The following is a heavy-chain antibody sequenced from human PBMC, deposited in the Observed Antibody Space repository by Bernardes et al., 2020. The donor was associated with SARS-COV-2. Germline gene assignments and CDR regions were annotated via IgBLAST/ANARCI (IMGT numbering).Heavy chain of an antibody. J-gene: IGHJ6*03. V-gene: IGHV3-48*04. Sequence: GGSLRLSCAASGFTFSSYSMNWVRQAPGKGLEWVSYISSSSSTIYYADSVKGRFTISRDNAKNSLYLQMNSLRAEDTAVYYCARSGGPKSYDFWSGYYYYYYYYMDVWGKGTTVTVSS. CDR3: ARSGGPKSYDFWSGYYYYYYYYMDV. D-gene: IGHD3-3*01. CDR2: ISSSSSTI. CDR1: GFTFSSYS.